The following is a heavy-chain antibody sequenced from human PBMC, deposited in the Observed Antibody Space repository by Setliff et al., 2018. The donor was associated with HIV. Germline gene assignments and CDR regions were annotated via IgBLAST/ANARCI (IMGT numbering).Heavy chain of an antibody. D-gene: IGHD5-12*01. J-gene: IGHJ4*02. CDR2: IYYSGTA. V-gene: IGHV4-59*08. CDR3: ARLKSASGYFGFDS. CDR1: GGSISSYY. Sequence: SETLSLTCNVSGGSISSYYWSWIRLPPGKGLEWIGYIYYSGTADYNPSLKGRATISIDTSNNQFALKLTSMTAADTAVYFCARLKSASGYFGFDSWGQGTLVTVSS.